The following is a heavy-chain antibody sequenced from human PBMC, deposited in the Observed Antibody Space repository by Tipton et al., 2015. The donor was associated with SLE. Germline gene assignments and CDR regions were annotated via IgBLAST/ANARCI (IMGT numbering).Heavy chain of an antibody. V-gene: IGHV4-4*07. Sequence: TLSLTCTVSGGSISDYYWSWFRQPAGKGLEWIGRIYFSGNTNYNPSLKSRVSMSVDTSKNQFSLKLTSVTAADTAIYYCARTLLPAARGAFDLWGPGTMVTVSS. D-gene: IGHD2-2*01. CDR2: IYFSGNT. CDR3: ARTLLPAARGAFDL. CDR1: GGSISDYY. J-gene: IGHJ3*01.